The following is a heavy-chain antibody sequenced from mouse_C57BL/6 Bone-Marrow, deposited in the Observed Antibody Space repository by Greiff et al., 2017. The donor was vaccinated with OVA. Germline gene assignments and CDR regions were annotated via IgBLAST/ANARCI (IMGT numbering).Heavy chain of an antibody. J-gene: IGHJ4*01. CDR3: ARRGRYYGSSYVDYAMDY. Sequence: EVKLVESGGGLVQPGGSLKLSCAASGFTFSDYYMYWVRQTPEKRLEWVAYISNGGGSTYYPDTVKGRFTISRDNAKNTLYLQMSRLKSEDTAMYYCARRGRYYGSSYVDYAMDYWGQGTSVTVSS. CDR1: GFTFSDYY. V-gene: IGHV5-12*01. D-gene: IGHD1-1*01. CDR2: ISNGGGST.